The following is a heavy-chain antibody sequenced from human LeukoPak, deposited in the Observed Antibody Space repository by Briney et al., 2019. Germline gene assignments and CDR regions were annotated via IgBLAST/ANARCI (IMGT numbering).Heavy chain of an antibody. Sequence: GGSLRLSCAGSGFTFSSYWMHWVRQAPGKGLVWVSRISTDASSTTYADSVKGRFTISRDNAKDTLYLQMNSLRAEDTAVYFCAREAQGSGLPGLSRYYYMDVWGKGTTVTVSS. J-gene: IGHJ6*03. CDR1: GFTFSSYW. V-gene: IGHV3-74*01. CDR3: AREAQGSGLPGLSRYYYMDV. CDR2: ISTDASST. D-gene: IGHD3-10*01.